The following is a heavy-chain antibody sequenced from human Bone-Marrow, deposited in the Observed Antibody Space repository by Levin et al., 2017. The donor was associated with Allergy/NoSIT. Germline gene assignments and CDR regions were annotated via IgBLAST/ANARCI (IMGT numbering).Heavy chain of an antibody. D-gene: IGHD2-21*02. V-gene: IGHV3-21*06. CDR3: ARSPGDLSFDY. CDR2: ITSGGTYV. Sequence: GGSLRLSCAASGFTFSTYTVNWVRQAPGKGLGWVSSITSGGTYVYYADSVKGRFTISRDNAKNFLHLQMNRLRAEDTAVYYCARSPGDLSFDYWGQGTLVTVSS. CDR1: GFTFSTYT. J-gene: IGHJ4*02.